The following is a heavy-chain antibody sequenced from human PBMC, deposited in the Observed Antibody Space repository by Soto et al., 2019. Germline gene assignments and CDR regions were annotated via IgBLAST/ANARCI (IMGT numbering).Heavy chain of an antibody. Sequence: PGGSLRLSCAASGFTFSSYGMHWVRQAPGKGLEWGAVIWYDGSNKYYADSVKGRFTISRDNSKNTPYLQMNSLRAEDTAVYYCARAGYCSSTSCYKIDYWGQGTLVTVSS. J-gene: IGHJ4*02. CDR1: GFTFSSYG. D-gene: IGHD2-2*02. CDR2: IWYDGSNK. CDR3: ARAGYCSSTSCYKIDY. V-gene: IGHV3-33*01.